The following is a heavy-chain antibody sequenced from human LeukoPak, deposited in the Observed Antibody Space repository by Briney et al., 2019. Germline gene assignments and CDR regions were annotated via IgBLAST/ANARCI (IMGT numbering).Heavy chain of an antibody. V-gene: IGHV3-21*04. Sequence: GGSLRLSCAASGFTFSIYNMNWVRQAPGKALEWVSSITSSSTYTYYADSVKGRFTISRDNSKNTLYLQMNSLRAEDTAVYYCANIRAAAGSDSWGQGTLVTVSS. CDR1: GFTFSIYN. CDR2: ITSSSTYT. D-gene: IGHD6-13*01. J-gene: IGHJ5*01. CDR3: ANIRAAAGSDS.